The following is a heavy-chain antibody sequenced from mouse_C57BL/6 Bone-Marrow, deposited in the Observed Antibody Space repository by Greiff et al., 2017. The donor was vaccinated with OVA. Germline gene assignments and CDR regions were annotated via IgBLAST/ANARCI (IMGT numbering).Heavy chain of an antibody. D-gene: IGHD4-1*01. CDR3: ARQSSLTGYAMDY. J-gene: IGHJ4*01. CDR2: ISNGGGST. V-gene: IGHV5-12*01. Sequence: EVQLQESGGGLVQPGGSLKLSCAASGFTFSDYYMYWVRQTPEKRLEWVAYISNGGGSTYYPDTVKGRFTISRDNAKNTLYLQMSRLKSEDTAMYYCARQSSLTGYAMDYWGQGTSVTVSS. CDR1: GFTFSDYY.